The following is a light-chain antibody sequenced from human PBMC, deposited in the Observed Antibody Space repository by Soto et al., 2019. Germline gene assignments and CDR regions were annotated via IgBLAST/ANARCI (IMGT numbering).Light chain of an antibody. CDR2: SAS. Sequence: DIQMTQTASSLSASVVDGFTITFRASQSISSYLNWYQQKPGKAPKLLIYSASSLQSGVPSRFSGSGSGTDFTLTISSLQPGDFATYYCQQTFSFPIPFGQGRRLAVK. CDR3: QQTFSFPIP. CDR1: QSISSY. V-gene: IGKV1-39*01. J-gene: IGKJ5*01.